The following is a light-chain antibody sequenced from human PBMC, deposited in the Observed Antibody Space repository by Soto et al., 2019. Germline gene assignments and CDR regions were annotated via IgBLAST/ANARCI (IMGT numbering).Light chain of an antibody. V-gene: IGKV3-11*01. CDR2: DAS. J-gene: IGKJ2*01. Sequence: EIVLTQSPATLSLSPVERATLSCRASQSVSRYLAWYQQKPGQAPRLLIYDASNRATGIPARFSGSGSGTDFTLTISSLEPEDFAVYYCQQRSNWPRTFGQGTKLEIK. CDR3: QQRSNWPRT. CDR1: QSVSRY.